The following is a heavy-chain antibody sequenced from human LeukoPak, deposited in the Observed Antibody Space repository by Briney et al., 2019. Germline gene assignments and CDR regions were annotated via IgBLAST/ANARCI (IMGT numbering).Heavy chain of an antibody. J-gene: IGHJ5*02. CDR2: IIPIFGTA. Sequence: ASVKVSCKASGGTFSSYAISWVRQAPGQGLEWMGGIIPIFGTANYAQKFQGRVTITADESTSTAYMELSSLRSEDTAVYYCARVHITMIVVVTRRWFDPWGQGTLVTVSS. CDR3: ARVHITMIVVVTRRWFDP. D-gene: IGHD3-22*01. V-gene: IGHV1-69*01. CDR1: GGTFSSYA.